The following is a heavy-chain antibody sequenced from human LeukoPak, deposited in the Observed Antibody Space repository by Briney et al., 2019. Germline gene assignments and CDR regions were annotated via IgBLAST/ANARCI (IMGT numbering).Heavy chain of an antibody. J-gene: IGHJ5*02. CDR3: APQQTYSPYNWFDP. CDR1: EFAFSTYN. Sequence: PGGSLRLSCAASEFAFSTYNMNWVRQAPGTGLVWVSRIHPDGSITTYADSVKGRFTISRDNAKNTLYLQMNSLRAEDTAVYYCAPQQTYSPYNWFDPWGQGTLVTVSS. D-gene: IGHD5-12*01. V-gene: IGHV3-74*03. CDR2: IHPDGSIT.